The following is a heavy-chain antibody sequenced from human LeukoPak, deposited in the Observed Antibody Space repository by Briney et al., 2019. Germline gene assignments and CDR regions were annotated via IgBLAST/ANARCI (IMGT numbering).Heavy chain of an antibody. D-gene: IGHD2-2*01. V-gene: IGHV4-34*01. J-gene: IGHJ5*02. CDR3: ARTPYCSSTSCPRRWFDP. Sequence: SSETLSLTCAVYGGSFSGYYWSWIRQPPGKGLEWIGEINLSGSTNYNPSLKSRVTISVDTSKNQFSLKLSSVTAADTAVYYCARTPYCSSTSCPRRWFDPWGQGTLVTVSS. CDR2: INLSGST. CDR1: GGSFSGYY.